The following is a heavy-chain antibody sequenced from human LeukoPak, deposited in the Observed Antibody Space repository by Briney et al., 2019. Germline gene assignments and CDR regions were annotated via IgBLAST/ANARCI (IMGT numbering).Heavy chain of an antibody. Sequence: GASVKVSCKVSGYTLTGLSMHWVRQAPGKGLEWMGGFDPEDGETNYAQKFQGRVTITADESTSTAYMELSSLRSEDTAVYYCARGSDTGAGDYWGQGTLVTVSS. CDR3: ARGSDTGAGDY. V-gene: IGHV1-24*01. D-gene: IGHD5-18*01. CDR1: GYTLTGLS. J-gene: IGHJ4*02. CDR2: FDPEDGET.